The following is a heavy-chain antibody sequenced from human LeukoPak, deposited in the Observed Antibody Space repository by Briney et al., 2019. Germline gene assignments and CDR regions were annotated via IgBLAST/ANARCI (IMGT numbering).Heavy chain of an antibody. CDR2: ISYDGSNK. D-gene: IGHD3-10*01. V-gene: IGHV3-30*04. Sequence: GGSLRLSCAASGFTFSSYAMHWVRQAPGKGLEWVAVISYDGSNKYYADSVKGRFTISRDNSKNTLYLQMNSLRAEDTAVYYCARDVEGFGFDYWGQGTLVTVPS. CDR3: ARDVEGFGFDY. CDR1: GFTFSSYA. J-gene: IGHJ4*02.